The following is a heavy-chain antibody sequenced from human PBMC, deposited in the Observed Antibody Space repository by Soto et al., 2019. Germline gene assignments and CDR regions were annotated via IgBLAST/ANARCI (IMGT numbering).Heavy chain of an antibody. CDR2: INGDSGKP. J-gene: IGHJ6*02. CDR1: TFNLRSYS. D-gene: IGHD2-2*01. Sequence: QAQLVQSGPEVQKPGASMKVSCKASTFNLRSYSIHWVRQAPGQRLEWMGQINGDSGKPRYSRRFEGRVTFKRDTDASTATLELHSLRPEDTAVYYCGRGAGTSKIYAMGMDVWGQGTAVSVSS. CDR3: GRGAGTSKIYAMGMDV. V-gene: IGHV1-3*01.